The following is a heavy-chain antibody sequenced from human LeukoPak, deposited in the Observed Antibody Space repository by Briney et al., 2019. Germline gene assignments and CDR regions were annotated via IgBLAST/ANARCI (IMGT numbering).Heavy chain of an antibody. CDR2: FYHSGST. D-gene: IGHD3-10*01. Sequence: SETLSLTCTVSGSSVSSGFYWGWIRQPPGKGLEWIGNFYHSGSTYYNPSLKGRVTISEDTSKNQFSLRLSSLTAADTAVYYCSSGSYYLPSNWGQGILVTVSS. V-gene: IGHV4-38-2*02. J-gene: IGHJ4*02. CDR1: GSSVSSGFY. CDR3: SSGSYYLPSN.